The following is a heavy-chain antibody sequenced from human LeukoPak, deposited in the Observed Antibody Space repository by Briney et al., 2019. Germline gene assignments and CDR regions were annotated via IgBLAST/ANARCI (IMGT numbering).Heavy chain of an antibody. D-gene: IGHD3-9*01. CDR2: IRSKAYGGTT. J-gene: IGHJ4*02. CDR3: TRATIFPGVYFDY. V-gene: IGHV3-49*03. Sequence: GSLRLSCTASGFNIGDYAMSWFRQAPGKGLEWVGFIRSKAYGGTTEYAASVKGRFTISRDDSKSIAYLQMNSLKTEDTAVYYCTRATIFPGVYFDYWGQGTLVTVSS. CDR1: GFNIGDYA.